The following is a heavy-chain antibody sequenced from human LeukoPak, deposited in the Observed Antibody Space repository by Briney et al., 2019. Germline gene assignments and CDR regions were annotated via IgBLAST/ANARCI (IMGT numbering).Heavy chain of an antibody. J-gene: IGHJ4*02. Sequence: PGGSLRPSCEASGFTVSSNYMSWVRQAPGKGLEWVSAIYSGGSTYYADSVKGRFTISRDNSKNTLYLQMNSLRAEDTAIYYCARHGYTSGWVRSWGQGTLVTVST. CDR1: GFTVSSNY. CDR3: ARHGYTSGWVRS. CDR2: IYSGGST. D-gene: IGHD6-19*01. V-gene: IGHV3-53*01.